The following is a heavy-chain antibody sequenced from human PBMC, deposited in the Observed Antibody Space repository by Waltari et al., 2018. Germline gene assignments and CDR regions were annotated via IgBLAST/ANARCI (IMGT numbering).Heavy chain of an antibody. V-gene: IGHV3-30*02. J-gene: IGHJ4*02. CDR3: AKDRVGAYDY. CDR2: IRYDGSNK. Sequence: QVQLVESGGGVVQPGGSLRLSCAASGFTFSGYGLHWVRQAPGKGLEWVAFIRYDGSNKYYADSVKGRFTISRDNSKNTLYLQMNSLRAEDTAVYYCAKDRVGAYDYWGQGTLVTVSS. CDR1: GFTFSGYG. D-gene: IGHD1-26*01.